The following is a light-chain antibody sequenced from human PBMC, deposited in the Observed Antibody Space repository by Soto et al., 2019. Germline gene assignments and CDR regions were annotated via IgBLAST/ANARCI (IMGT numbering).Light chain of an antibody. CDR2: LGS. CDR1: RNLMHSNGYNY. CDR3: MQTLQTPT. V-gene: IGKV2-28*01. Sequence: DIVMTQSPLSLPVTPREPASISCRSSRNLMHSNGYNYLDWYLQKPGQSPQLLIYLGSNRASGVPDRFSGSGSGTDFILRISRVEAEDVGVYYCMQTLQTPTFGQGTKVEIK. J-gene: IGKJ1*01.